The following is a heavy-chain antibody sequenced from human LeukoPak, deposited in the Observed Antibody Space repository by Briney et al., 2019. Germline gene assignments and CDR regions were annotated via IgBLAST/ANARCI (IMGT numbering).Heavy chain of an antibody. Sequence: ASVKVSCKTSGYTFTYYGINWVRQAPGQGLEWMGWISAYNGNTSYAQKFQGRVTLTTDTSTSTAYMELRSLRSDDTAVFYCAGGPPGTLIVLDAFDIWGQGTLVTVSS. CDR2: ISAYNGNT. V-gene: IGHV1-18*01. CDR1: GYTFTYYG. D-gene: IGHD3-22*01. CDR3: AGGPPGTLIVLDAFDI. J-gene: IGHJ3*02.